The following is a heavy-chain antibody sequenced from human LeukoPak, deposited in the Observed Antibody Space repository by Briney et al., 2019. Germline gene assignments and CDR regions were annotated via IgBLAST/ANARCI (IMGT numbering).Heavy chain of an antibody. D-gene: IGHD2-2*01. Sequence: GGSLRLSCAASGFTFSSYPLHWVRQAPGRGLEWVTLISYDGSKIYYADSVKGRFTISRDNAKNSLYLQMNSLRAEDTAVYYCARDTSGYDWGQGTLVTVSS. J-gene: IGHJ4*02. CDR1: GFTFSSYP. CDR3: ARDTSGYD. CDR2: ISYDGSKI. V-gene: IGHV3-30-3*01.